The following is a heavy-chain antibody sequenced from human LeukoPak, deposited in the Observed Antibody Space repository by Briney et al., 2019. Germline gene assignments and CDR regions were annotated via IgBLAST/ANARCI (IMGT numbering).Heavy chain of an antibody. CDR3: ARDLSGSYDN. Sequence: GGSLRLSCAASGFTFSSYGMHWVRQAPGKGLEWVAFIRYDGSNKYYADSVKGRFTISRDNSKNTLYLQMGSLRAEDMAVYYCARDLSGSYDNWGQGTLVTVSS. D-gene: IGHD1-26*01. J-gene: IGHJ4*02. CDR1: GFTFSSYG. CDR2: IRYDGSNK. V-gene: IGHV3-30*02.